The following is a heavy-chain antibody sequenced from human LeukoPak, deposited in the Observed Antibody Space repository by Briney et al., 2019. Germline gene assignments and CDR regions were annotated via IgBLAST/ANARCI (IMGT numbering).Heavy chain of an antibody. Sequence: SETLSLTCTVSGGSISSYYWSWIRQPPGKGLEWIGYIYYSGSTNYNPSLKSRVTISVDTSKNQFSLKLSSMTAADTAVYYCARHSGYSYEGMDVWGQGTTVTVSS. CDR2: IYYSGST. V-gene: IGHV4-59*08. CDR1: GGSISSYY. CDR3: ARHSGYSYEGMDV. D-gene: IGHD5-18*01. J-gene: IGHJ6*02.